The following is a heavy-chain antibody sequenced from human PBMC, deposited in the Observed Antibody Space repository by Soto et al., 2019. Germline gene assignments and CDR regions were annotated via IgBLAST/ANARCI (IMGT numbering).Heavy chain of an antibody. CDR2: ISYDGSNK. CDR3: ARDALLSIAAAYGMDV. V-gene: IGHV3-30-3*01. J-gene: IGHJ6*02. Sequence: QVQLVESGGGVVQPGRSLRLSCAASGVTFSSYAMHWVRQAPGKGLEWVAVISYDGSNKYYADSVKGRFTFSRDNSMNTLYLQMNSLRAEDTAVYYGARDALLSIAAAYGMDVWGQGTTVTVSS. D-gene: IGHD6-13*01. CDR1: GVTFSSYA.